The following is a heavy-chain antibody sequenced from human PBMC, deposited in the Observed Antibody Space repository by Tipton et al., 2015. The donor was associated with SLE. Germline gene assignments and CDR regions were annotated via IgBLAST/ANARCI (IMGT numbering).Heavy chain of an antibody. V-gene: IGHV3-15*01. CDR3: ATDGSGLRDYYGMDV. D-gene: IGHD3-10*01. CDR2: IKSQNDGETT. Sequence: QLVQSGGDLVKPGGSLRLSCAASGFIFSNAWISWVRQAPGKGLEWIGRIKSQNDGETTDYAAPVKGRFSISRTDSKNTMYLQMNSLKSEDTAVYYCATDGSGLRDYYGMDVWGQGTTVTVSS. CDR1: GFIFSNAW. J-gene: IGHJ6*02.